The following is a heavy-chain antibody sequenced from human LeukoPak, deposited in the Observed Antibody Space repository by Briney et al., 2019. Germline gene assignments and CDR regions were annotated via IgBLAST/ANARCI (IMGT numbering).Heavy chain of an antibody. Sequence: SETLSLTCTVSGGSISSSSYYWGWIRQPPGKGLEWIGSIYYSGSTYYNPSLKSRVTMSVDTSKNQFSLKLSSVTAADTAVYYCARHEDSSGWYRAFFDYWGQGTLVTVSS. CDR2: IYYSGST. J-gene: IGHJ4*02. D-gene: IGHD6-19*01. CDR1: GGSISSSSYY. CDR3: ARHEDSSGWYRAFFDY. V-gene: IGHV4-39*01.